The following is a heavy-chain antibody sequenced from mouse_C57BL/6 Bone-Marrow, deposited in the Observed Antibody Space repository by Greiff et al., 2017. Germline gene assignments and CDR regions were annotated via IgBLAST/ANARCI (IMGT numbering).Heavy chain of an antibody. CDR2: ISSGGSYT. CDR3: ANYYGSSHWYFDV. CDR1: GFPFSSYG. D-gene: IGHD1-1*01. V-gene: IGHV5-6*01. Sequence: EVKLMESGGDLVKPGGSLKLSCAASGFPFSSYGMSWVRLTPDKRLEWVATISSGGSYTSYPDSVKGRFTISRDNAKNTLYLQSSSLKSEDTAMDYCANYYGSSHWYFDVWGTGTTVTVSS. J-gene: IGHJ1*03.